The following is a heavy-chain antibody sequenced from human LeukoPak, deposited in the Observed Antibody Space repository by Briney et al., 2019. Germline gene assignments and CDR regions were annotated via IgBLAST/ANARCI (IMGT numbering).Heavy chain of an antibody. D-gene: IGHD4-17*01. CDR3: AKDRTPYGDYEGY. J-gene: IGHJ4*02. V-gene: IGHV3-23*01. Sequence: GGSLRLSCAASGFTFSSYAMSWVRQAPGKGLEWVSAISGSGGSTYYADSVKGRFTISRDNSKNTLYLRMNSLRAEGTAVYYCAKDRTPYGDYEGYWGQGTLVTVSS. CDR2: ISGSGGST. CDR1: GFTFSSYA.